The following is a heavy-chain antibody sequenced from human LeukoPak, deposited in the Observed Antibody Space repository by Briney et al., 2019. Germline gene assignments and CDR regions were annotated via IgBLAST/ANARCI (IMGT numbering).Heavy chain of an antibody. CDR1: GGSISSYY. J-gene: IGHJ5*02. V-gene: IGHV4-59*08. CDR3: ARQPSITMVRELLRGGFDP. D-gene: IGHD3-10*01. CDR2: IYYSGST. Sequence: SETLSLTCTVSGGSISSYYWSWIRQPPGKGLEWIGYIYYSGSTNYNPSLKGRVTISVDTSKNQFSLKLRSVTAADTAVYYCARQPSITMVRELLRGGFDPWGQGTLVTVSS.